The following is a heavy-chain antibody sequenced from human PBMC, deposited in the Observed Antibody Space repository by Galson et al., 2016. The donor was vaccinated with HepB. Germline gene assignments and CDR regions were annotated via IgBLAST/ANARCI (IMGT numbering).Heavy chain of an antibody. CDR2: LSSNSIYI. CDR3: ARGPAYSSSPPFDY. CDR1: GFSFSDSW. Sequence: SLRLSCAASGFSFSDSWMNWVRQAPGKGLEWVSSLSSNSIYIYYADSVKGRFTISRDNAKNSLYLQMNSLRAEDTAVYYCARGPAYSSSPPFDYWGQGTLVTVSS. V-gene: IGHV3-21*01. J-gene: IGHJ4*02. D-gene: IGHD6-6*01.